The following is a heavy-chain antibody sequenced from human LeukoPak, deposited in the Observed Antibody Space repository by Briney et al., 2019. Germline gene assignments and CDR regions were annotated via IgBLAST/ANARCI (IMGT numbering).Heavy chain of an antibody. CDR1: GFTFSTYA. CDR3: ARAINSAWHNIDY. J-gene: IGHJ4*02. V-gene: IGHV3-30*04. Sequence: PGGSLRLSCVASGFTFSTYAMHWVRQAPGKGLEWVAVISYHGSDKYYVDSVKGRFTISRDNSKNTLYLQMTSLRTEDTAVFYCARAINSAWHNIDYWGQGTLVTVSS. D-gene: IGHD2/OR15-2a*01. CDR2: ISYHGSDK.